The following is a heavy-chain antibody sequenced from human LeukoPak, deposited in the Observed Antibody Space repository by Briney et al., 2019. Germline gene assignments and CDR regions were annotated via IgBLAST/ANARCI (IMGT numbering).Heavy chain of an antibody. J-gene: IGHJ4*02. CDR2: LRGNGDT. D-gene: IGHD1-1*01. Sequence: GGSLTLSCAASGFTFSSAMSWVREAPARGLEWVSSLRGNGDTFYADSVKGRFTLSRDDSMSTVYLQLNNLRVEDTAVYYCAKANWISNADAVSWGQGTVVTVSS. CDR1: GFTFSSA. V-gene: IGHV3-23*01. CDR3: AKANWISNADAVS.